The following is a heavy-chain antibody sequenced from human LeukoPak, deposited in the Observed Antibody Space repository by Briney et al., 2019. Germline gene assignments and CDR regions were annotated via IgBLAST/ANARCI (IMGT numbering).Heavy chain of an antibody. V-gene: IGHV4-4*07. J-gene: IGHJ5*02. D-gene: IGHD3-3*01. CDR3: ARVADTYYDFWSGSPLFWFDP. Sequence: PSETLSLTCTVSGGSISSYYWSWIRQPAGKGLEWIGRIYTSGSTNYNPSLKSRVTMSVDTSKNQFSLKLSSVTAADTAVYYCARVADTYYDFWSGSPLFWFDPWGQGTLVTVSS. CDR2: IYTSGST. CDR1: GGSISSYY.